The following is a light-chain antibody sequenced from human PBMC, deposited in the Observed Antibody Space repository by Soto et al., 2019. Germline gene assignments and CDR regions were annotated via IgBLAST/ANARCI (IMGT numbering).Light chain of an antibody. CDR2: RAS. CDR3: QHYNDYSRV. Sequence: DIQMTQSPSTLSASIGDRVTITCRASQSVDSWLAWYQQQPGKAPKLLFYRASTLQTGVPSRFSGTGSGTQFTLTISSLQPDDFATYYCQHYNDYSRVFGQGTKVEIK. CDR1: QSVDSW. J-gene: IGKJ1*01. V-gene: IGKV1-5*03.